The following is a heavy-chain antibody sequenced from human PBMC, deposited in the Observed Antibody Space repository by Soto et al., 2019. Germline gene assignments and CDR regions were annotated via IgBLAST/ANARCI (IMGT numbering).Heavy chain of an antibody. V-gene: IGHV4-31*03. CDR1: GGSISSGGYY. CDR2: IYYSGST. CDR3: ARDRFPVRGGYYYGMDV. Sequence: PSETLSLTCTVSGGSISSGGYYWSWIRQHPGKGLEWIGYIYYSGSTYYNPSLKSRVTISVDTSKNQFSLKLSSVTAADTAVYYCARDRFPVRGGYYYGMDVWGQGTTVTVSS. J-gene: IGHJ6*02. D-gene: IGHD3-10*01.